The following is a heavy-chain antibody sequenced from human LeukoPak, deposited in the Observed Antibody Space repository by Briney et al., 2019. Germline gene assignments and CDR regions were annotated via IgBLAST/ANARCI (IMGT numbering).Heavy chain of an antibody. J-gene: IGHJ4*02. CDR1: GYTFTHHG. V-gene: IGHV1-18*01. Sequence: ASVRVSCKASGYTFTHHGITWVRQAPGQGLEWMGWISACNGDTHYAQNFQGRVTLTTDTSTTTAYMELRSLRSDDTAVYYCARDPTNTSGRYAYFDYWGQGTLVTVS. CDR3: ARDPTNTSGRYAYFDY. D-gene: IGHD6-19*01. CDR2: ISACNGDT.